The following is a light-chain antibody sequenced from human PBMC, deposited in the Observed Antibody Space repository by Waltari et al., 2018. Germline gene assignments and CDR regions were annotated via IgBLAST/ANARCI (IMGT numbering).Light chain of an antibody. CDR2: RDT. Sequence: SSELTQPSSVSVSPGQTATITCSGDVLAKKYARWFQQKSGQTPVLVIYRDTGRASGIPGRFSADISGTTVTLPSSGAQVDDEADYYCYSTSDNTQRFGGGTKLTVL. V-gene: IGLV3-27*01. CDR3: YSTSDNTQR. CDR1: VLAKKY. J-gene: IGLJ3*02.